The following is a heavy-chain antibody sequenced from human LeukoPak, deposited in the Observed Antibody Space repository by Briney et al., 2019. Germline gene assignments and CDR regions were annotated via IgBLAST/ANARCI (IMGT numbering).Heavy chain of an antibody. D-gene: IGHD4/OR15-4a*01. CDR2: IKVDGSEK. Sequence: ETLSLTCTVSGDSFSSSFYYWGWIRQAPGRGLEWVANIKVDGSEKYYVDSVKGRFTISRDNAKNSLYLQMNSLRAEDTAVYYCARRAGAYSHPYDYWGQGTLVTVSS. J-gene: IGHJ4*02. CDR1: GDSFSSSFYY. V-gene: IGHV3-7*03. CDR3: ARRAGAYSHPYDY.